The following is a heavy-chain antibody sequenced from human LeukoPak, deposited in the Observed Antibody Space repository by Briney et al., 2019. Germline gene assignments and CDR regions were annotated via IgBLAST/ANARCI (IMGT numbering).Heavy chain of an antibody. V-gene: IGHV4-39*02. D-gene: IGHD6-13*01. J-gene: IGHJ6*03. CDR3: ARDSAALSSCWYDDYYYYYMDV. CDR2: IYYSGST. Sequence: SETLSLTCTVSGGSISSSSYYWGWIRQPPGKGLEWIGSIYYSGSTYYNPSLKSRVTISVDTSKNQFSLKLSSVTAADTAVYYCARDSAALSSCWYDDYYYYYMDVWGKGTTVTISS. CDR1: GGSISSSSYY.